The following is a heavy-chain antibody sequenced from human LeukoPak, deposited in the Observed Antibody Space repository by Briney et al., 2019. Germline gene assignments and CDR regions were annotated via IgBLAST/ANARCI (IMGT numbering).Heavy chain of an antibody. CDR3: ARGGKRITIFGVVRVPRYMDV. CDR2: INHSGST. V-gene: IGHV4-34*01. J-gene: IGHJ6*03. Sequence: SETLSLTCAVYGGSFSGYYWSWLRQPPGKGLEWIGEINHSGSTNYNPSLKSRVTISVDTSKNQFSLKLSSVTTADTAVYYCARGGKRITIFGVVRVPRYMDVWGKGTTVTVSS. D-gene: IGHD3-3*01. CDR1: GGSFSGYY.